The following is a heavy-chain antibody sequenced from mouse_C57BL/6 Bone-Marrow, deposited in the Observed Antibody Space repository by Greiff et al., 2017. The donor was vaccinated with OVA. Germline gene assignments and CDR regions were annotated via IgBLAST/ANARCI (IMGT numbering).Heavy chain of an antibody. CDR1: GYAFSSYW. J-gene: IGHJ1*03. V-gene: IGHV1-80*01. CDR2: IYPGDGDT. CDR3: ARPPYYYGSSYGWYFDV. Sequence: QVQLKESGAELVKPGASVKISCKASGYAFSSYWMNWVKQRPGKGLEWIGQIYPGDGDTNYNGKFKGKATLTADKSSSTAYMQLSSLTSEDSAVYFCARPPYYYGSSYGWYFDVWGTGTTVTVSS. D-gene: IGHD1-1*01.